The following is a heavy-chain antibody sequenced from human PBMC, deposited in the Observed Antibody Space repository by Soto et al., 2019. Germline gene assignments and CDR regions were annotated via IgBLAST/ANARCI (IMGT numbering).Heavy chain of an antibody. D-gene: IGHD3-16*01. CDR3: AREGARLDY. Sequence: PGGSLRLSCAASGFTCSTYSMNWVRQAPGKGLEWVSYISSSSSTIYYADSVKGRFTISRDNAKNSLYLQMNSLRAEDTAVYYCAREGARLDYWGQGTLVTVSS. V-gene: IGHV3-48*01. CDR1: GFTCSTYS. CDR2: ISSSSSTI. J-gene: IGHJ4*02.